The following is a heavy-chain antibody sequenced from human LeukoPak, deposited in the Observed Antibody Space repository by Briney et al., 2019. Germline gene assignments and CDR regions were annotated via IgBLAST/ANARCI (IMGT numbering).Heavy chain of an antibody. Sequence: SQTLSLTCTVSGGFISSDGYHWSWIRQHPGKGLEWIGYIYHSGSTHYNPSLKSRVVISVDTSKNQFSLKLSSVTAADTAVYYCAREMFHDYVWGSYRHFDYWGQGTLVTVSS. D-gene: IGHD3-16*02. CDR2: IYHSGST. V-gene: IGHV4-31*03. CDR3: AREMFHDYVWGSYRHFDY. J-gene: IGHJ4*02. CDR1: GGFISSDGYH.